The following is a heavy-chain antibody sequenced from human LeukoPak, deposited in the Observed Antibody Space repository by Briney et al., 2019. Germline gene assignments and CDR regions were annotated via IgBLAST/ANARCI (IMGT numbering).Heavy chain of an antibody. J-gene: IGHJ4*02. CDR1: GGSFSGYY. Sequence: TSETLSLTCAVYGGSFSGYYWGWIRQPPGKGLEWIGSIYYSGSTYYNPSLKSRVTISVDTSKNQFSLKLSSVTAADTAVYYCASWGGIAAADPLNDYWGQGTLVTVSS. CDR2: IYYSGST. CDR3: ASWGGIAAADPLNDY. D-gene: IGHD6-13*01. V-gene: IGHV4-39*01.